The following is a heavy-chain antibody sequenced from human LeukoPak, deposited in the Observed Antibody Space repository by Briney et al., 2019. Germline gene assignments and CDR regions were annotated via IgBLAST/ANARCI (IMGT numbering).Heavy chain of an antibody. CDR3: AKDRDSDWTSKYFQH. V-gene: IGHV3-23*01. CDR2: ISGSGGST. CDR1: GFTFSTYA. Sequence: PGGSLRLSCAASGFTFSTYAMSWVRQAPGKGLEWVSAISGSGGSTYYADPVKGRFTISRDSSKNTLYLQMNSLRADDTAVYYCAKDRDSDWTSKYFQHWGQGTLVTVSS. J-gene: IGHJ1*01. D-gene: IGHD6-19*01.